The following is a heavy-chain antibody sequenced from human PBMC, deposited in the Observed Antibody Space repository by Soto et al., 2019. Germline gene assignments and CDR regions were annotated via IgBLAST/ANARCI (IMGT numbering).Heavy chain of an antibody. D-gene: IGHD6-19*01. V-gene: IGHV3-23*01. J-gene: IGHJ5*02. CDR3: AKDFQPGEIPKHRIAVAPLNWFDP. Sequence: GGSLRLSCAASGFTFSSYAMSWVRQAPGKGLEWVSAISGSGGSTYYADSVKGRFTISRDNSKNTLYLQMNSLRAEDTAVYYCAKDFQPGEIPKHRIAVAPLNWFDPWGQGTLVTVSS. CDR1: GFTFSSYA. CDR2: ISGSGGST.